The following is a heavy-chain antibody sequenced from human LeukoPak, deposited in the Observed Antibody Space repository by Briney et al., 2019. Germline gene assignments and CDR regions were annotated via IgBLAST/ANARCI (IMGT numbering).Heavy chain of an antibody. V-gene: IGHV3-11*01. CDR1: GFTFSDYY. D-gene: IGHD6-6*01. CDR2: ISSSGSTI. CDR3: AREGLYSSSSGGYYYMDV. J-gene: IGHJ6*03. Sequence: GGSLRLSCAASGFTFSDYYMSWIRQAPGKGLEWVSYISSSGSTIYYADSVKGRFTISRDNAKNSLYPQMNSLRAEDTAVYYCAREGLYSSSSGGYYYMDVWGEGTTVTVSS.